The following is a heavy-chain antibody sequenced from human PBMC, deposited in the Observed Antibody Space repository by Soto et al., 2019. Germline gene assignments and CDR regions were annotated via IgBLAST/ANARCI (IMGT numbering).Heavy chain of an antibody. CDR3: AHRKSSYYGSENTYYYGMDV. J-gene: IGHJ6*02. CDR1: GFSLSTSGMG. V-gene: IGHV2-5*01. CDR2: IYWTDDK. D-gene: IGHD3-10*01. Sequence: QITLKESGPTLVKPTQTLTLTCTFSGFSLSTSGMGVAWIRQPPEKALEWLAVIYWTDDKRYSPSLKSRLTITKDTSQHQVVLTMTDMDPVDTATYYCAHRKSSYYGSENTYYYGMDVWGQGTTVTVSS.